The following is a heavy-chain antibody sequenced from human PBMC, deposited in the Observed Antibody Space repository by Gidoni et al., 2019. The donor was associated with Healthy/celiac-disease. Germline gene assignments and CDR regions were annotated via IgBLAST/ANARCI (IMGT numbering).Heavy chain of an antibody. D-gene: IGHD6-13*01. CDR3: ARGASLSSSWYTKSYYFDY. CDR1: GYTFTGYY. CDR2: INPNSGGT. Sequence: QVQLVQSGAEVKKPGASVKVSCKASGYTFTGYYMHWVRQAPGQGLEWMGWINPNSGGTNYAQKFQGWVTMTRDTSISTAYMELSRLRSDDTAVYYCARGASLSSSWYTKSYYFDYWGQGTLVTVSS. V-gene: IGHV1-2*04. J-gene: IGHJ4*02.